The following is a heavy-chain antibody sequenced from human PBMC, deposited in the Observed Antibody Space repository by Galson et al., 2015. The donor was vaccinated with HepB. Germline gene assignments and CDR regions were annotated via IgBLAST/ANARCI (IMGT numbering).Heavy chain of an antibody. CDR1: GFTFSSYW. V-gene: IGHV3-7*01. CDR3: ASGGSHYCFDY. Sequence: SLRLSCAASGFTFSSYWMSWVRQAPGKGLEWVANIKQDGSEKYYVDSVKGRFTISRDNAKNSLYLQMNSLRAEDTAVYYCASGGSHYCFDYWGQGSLVTVSS. CDR2: IKQDGSEK. D-gene: IGHD1-26*01. J-gene: IGHJ4*02.